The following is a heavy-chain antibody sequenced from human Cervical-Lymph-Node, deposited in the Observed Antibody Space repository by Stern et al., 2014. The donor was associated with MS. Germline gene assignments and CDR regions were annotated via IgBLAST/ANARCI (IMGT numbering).Heavy chain of an antibody. Sequence: VQLEESGGGVVQPGRSLRLSCAASGFTFSSYGMHWVRQAPGKGLEWVAVIWHDGSNKYYADSVKGQFTISRDNSKNTLYLQMNSLRAEDTAVYYCARDRGCSGGSCYPSYYYYYGMDVWGQGTTVTVSS. CDR1: GFTFSSYG. J-gene: IGHJ6*02. CDR2: IWHDGSNK. V-gene: IGHV3-33*01. CDR3: ARDRGCSGGSCYPSYYYYYGMDV. D-gene: IGHD2-15*01.